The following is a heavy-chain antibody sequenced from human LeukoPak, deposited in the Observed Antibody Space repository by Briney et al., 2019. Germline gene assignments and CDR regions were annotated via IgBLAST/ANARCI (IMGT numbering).Heavy chain of an antibody. CDR3: ARGNSFDY. J-gene: IGHJ4*02. Sequence: GGSLRLSCAASGFXVSSNYMSWVRQAPGKGLDWVSGIYSGGSTYYADSVKGRFTISRDNAKNTLYLQMNSLRVEDTAVYYCARGNSFDYWGQGTLVTVSS. CDR2: IYSGGST. V-gene: IGHV3-66*01. CDR1: GFXVSSNY.